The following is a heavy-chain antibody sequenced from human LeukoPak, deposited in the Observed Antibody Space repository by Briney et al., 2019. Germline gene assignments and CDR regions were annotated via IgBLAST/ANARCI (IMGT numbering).Heavy chain of an antibody. CDR3: AKGVAAGTQDYYYMDV. J-gene: IGHJ6*03. V-gene: IGHV3-9*01. CDR2: ISWNSGSI. Sequence: GRSLRLSCAASGFTFDDYAMHWVRQAPGKDLEWVSGISWNSGSIGYADSVKGRFTISRDNAKNSLYLQMNSLRAEDTALYYCAKGVAAGTQDYYYMDVWGKGTTVTVSS. CDR1: GFTFDDYA. D-gene: IGHD6-13*01.